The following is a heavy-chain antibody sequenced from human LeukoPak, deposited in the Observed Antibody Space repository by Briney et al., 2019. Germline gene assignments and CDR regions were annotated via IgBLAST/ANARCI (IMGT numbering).Heavy chain of an antibody. D-gene: IGHD5/OR15-5a*01. Sequence: GGSLRLSCVVSGFNFSTYRMNWVRQAPGKGLEWVSYISSSSSTIYYADSMKGRFTMSRDNAKNSLYLQMNSLRDEDTAVYYCAGVIYDDMGLDYWGQGTLVTVSS. CDR2: ISSSSSTI. CDR3: AGVIYDDMGLDY. V-gene: IGHV3-48*02. J-gene: IGHJ4*02. CDR1: GFNFSTYR.